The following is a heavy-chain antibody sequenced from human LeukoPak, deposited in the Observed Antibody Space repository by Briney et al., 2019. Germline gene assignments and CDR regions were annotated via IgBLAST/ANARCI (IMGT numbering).Heavy chain of an antibody. CDR3: VKDALDDIVVAPPFFDY. CDR1: GFTFTIYA. J-gene: IGHJ4*02. V-gene: IGHV3-64D*06. D-gene: IGHD2-2*01. Sequence: GWSLRLSCSASGFTFTIYAMHWVRQAPGKGLEYVAGISSDGGSTYYADSVKGRFTISRDQSKNTLYLQMSSLRAEDTAVYYCVKDALDDIVVAPPFFDYWGQGTLVTVSS. CDR2: ISSDGGST.